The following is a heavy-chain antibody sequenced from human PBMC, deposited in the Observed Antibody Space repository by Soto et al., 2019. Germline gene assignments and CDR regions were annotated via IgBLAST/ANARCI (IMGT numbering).Heavy chain of an antibody. CDR3: VRSPEATVTAFDY. D-gene: IGHD4-17*01. Sequence: QVQLQESGPGLAKPSQTLSLTCTVSGGSISSGGYYWSWIRQHPGKGLEWIGYIYYSGSTYYNPSLKSRVTISVDTSKNQFSLKLSSVTAADTAVYYCVRSPEATVTAFDYWGQGTLVTVSS. J-gene: IGHJ4*02. CDR1: GGSISSGGYY. CDR2: IYYSGST. V-gene: IGHV4-31*03.